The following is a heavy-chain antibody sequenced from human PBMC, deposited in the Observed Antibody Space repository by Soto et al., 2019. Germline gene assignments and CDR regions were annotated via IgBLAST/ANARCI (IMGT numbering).Heavy chain of an antibody. V-gene: IGHV1-3*01. Sequence: ASVKVSCKASGYTFTSYAMHWVRQAPGQRLEWMGWINAGNGNTKYSQKFQGRVTITRDTSASTAYMELSSLRSEDTAVYYCVSVAAMGYCSGGSCPLFDIWGQGTMVTVSS. CDR3: VSVAAMGYCSGGSCPLFDI. D-gene: IGHD2-15*01. CDR2: INAGNGNT. CDR1: GYTFTSYA. J-gene: IGHJ3*02.